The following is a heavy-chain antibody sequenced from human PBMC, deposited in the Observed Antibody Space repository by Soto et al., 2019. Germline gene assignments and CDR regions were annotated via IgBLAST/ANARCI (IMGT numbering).Heavy chain of an antibody. V-gene: IGHV3-23*01. CDR3: AWGIVGATTGFYFDY. D-gene: IGHD1-26*01. CDR2: ISGSGGST. CDR1: GFTFSSYA. J-gene: IGHJ4*02. Sequence: GSLRLSCAASGFTFSSYAIILFRQSPCKWLEWVSAISGSGGSTYYADSVKGRFTISRDNSKNTLYLQMNSLRAEDTAVYYCAWGIVGATTGFYFDYWGQGTLVTVSS.